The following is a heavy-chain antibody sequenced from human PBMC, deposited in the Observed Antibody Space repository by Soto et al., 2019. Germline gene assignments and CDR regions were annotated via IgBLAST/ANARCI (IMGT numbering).Heavy chain of an antibody. D-gene: IGHD6-19*01. CDR3: AREKTSRSSGWYFY. CDR1: GGSFSGYY. V-gene: IGHV4-34*01. CDR2: INHSGST. J-gene: IGHJ4*02. Sequence: QVQLQQWGAGLLKPSETLSLTCAVYGGSFSGYYWSWIRQPPGKGLEWIGEINHSGSTNYNPSLKRRVTISVDTSKNQFSLKLSSVTAADTAVYYCAREKTSRSSGWYFYWGQGTLVTVSS.